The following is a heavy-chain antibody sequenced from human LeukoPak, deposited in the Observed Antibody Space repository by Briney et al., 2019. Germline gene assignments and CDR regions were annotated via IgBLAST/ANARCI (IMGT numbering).Heavy chain of an antibody. V-gene: IGHV3-15*01. CDR1: GFTFSSYA. D-gene: IGHD4-17*01. CDR2: IKSKTDGGTT. Sequence: GGSLRLSCAASGFTFSSYAMSWVRQAPGKGLEWVGRIKSKTDGGTTDYAAPVKGRFTISRDDSKNTLYLQMNSLKTEDTAVYYCTTYGDYVGPSMDVWGQGTTVTVSS. J-gene: IGHJ6*02. CDR3: TTYGDYVGPSMDV.